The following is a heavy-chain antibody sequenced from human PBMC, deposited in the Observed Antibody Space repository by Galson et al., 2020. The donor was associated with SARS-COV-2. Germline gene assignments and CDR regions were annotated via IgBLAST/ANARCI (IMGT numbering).Heavy chain of an antibody. Sequence: SETLSLTCTVSGGSISTSDYYWGWIRQPPGKGLECIGSIYYSGNTYYNPSLKSRVTISVDTSKNHFYLNLSSVSAADTAVYYCARGGRTPFDPWGQGTLVTVSS. CDR2: IYYSGNT. V-gene: IGHV4-39*07. D-gene: IGHD3-16*01. CDR3: ARGGRTPFDP. J-gene: IGHJ5*02. CDR1: GGSISTSDYY.